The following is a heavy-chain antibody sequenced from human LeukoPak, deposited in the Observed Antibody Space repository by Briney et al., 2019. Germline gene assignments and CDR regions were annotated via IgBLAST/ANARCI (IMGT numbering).Heavy chain of an antibody. CDR2: IYYSGST. D-gene: IGHD3-9*01. Sequence: SETLSLTCTVSGGSISSYYWSWIRQPPGKGLEWIGYIYYSGSTNHNPSLKSRVTISVDTSKNQFSLKLSSVTAADTAVYYCARGYYDILTGYERDAFDIWGQGTMVTVSS. CDR1: GGSISSYY. CDR3: ARGYYDILTGYERDAFDI. V-gene: IGHV4-59*01. J-gene: IGHJ3*02.